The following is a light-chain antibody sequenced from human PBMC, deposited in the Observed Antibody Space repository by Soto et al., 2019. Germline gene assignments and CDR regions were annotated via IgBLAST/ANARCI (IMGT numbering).Light chain of an antibody. CDR1: SSNIGKNY. J-gene: IGLJ2*01. CDR3: GTWDSSLSAVI. V-gene: IGLV1-51*01. CDR2: DNN. Sequence: QSVLTQPPSVSAAPGQKVTISCSGSSSNIGKNYVSWYQQLPGTAPKLLIYDNNKRPSGIPDRFSGSKSGTSATLGITGLQTGDEADYYCGTWDSSLSAVIIGGGTKLPS.